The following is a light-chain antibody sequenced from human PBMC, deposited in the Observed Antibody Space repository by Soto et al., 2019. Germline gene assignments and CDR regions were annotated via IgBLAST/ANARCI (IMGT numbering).Light chain of an antibody. Sequence: AIQMTQSPSSLSASLGDRLTITCRASQDVRNYVGWYQQKPGKAPKFLIYGAFSLETGIPSRFSGSGYGTDFTLTINSLLPEDFATYFCLQDSSWPWRFAQGTKV. V-gene: IGKV1-6*01. CDR3: LQDSSWPWR. CDR1: QDVRNY. CDR2: GAF. J-gene: IGKJ1*01.